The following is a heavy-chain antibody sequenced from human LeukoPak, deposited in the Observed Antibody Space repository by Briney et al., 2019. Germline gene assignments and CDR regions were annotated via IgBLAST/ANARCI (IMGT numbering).Heavy chain of an antibody. V-gene: IGHV3-9*01. CDR3: AKDLCDGCSSTRPRYLMYY. J-gene: IGHJ4*02. CDR1: GFTFDDYA. CDR2: ISWNSGSI. Sequence: GGSLRLSCAASGFTFDDYAMHWVRQAPGKGLEWVSGISWNSGSIGYADSVKGRFTISRDNAKNSLYLQMNSLRAEDTAVYYCAKDLCDGCSSTRPRYLMYYWGQGTLVTVSS. D-gene: IGHD2-2*01.